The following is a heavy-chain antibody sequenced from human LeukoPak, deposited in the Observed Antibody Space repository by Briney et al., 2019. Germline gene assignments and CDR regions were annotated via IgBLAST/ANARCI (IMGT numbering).Heavy chain of an antibody. CDR2: ISVSGNT. D-gene: IGHD3-16*01. J-gene: IGHJ5*02. Sequence: GGSLRLSCAASGFTLSSYAMSWVRQGPGKGLEWVSAISVSGNTYHADSVKGRFTISRDSSKNTLYLQMNSLRAEDTAVYYCAKDDNYIRFLSWGQGTLVTVSS. CDR1: GFTLSSYA. V-gene: IGHV3-23*01. CDR3: AKDDNYIRFLS.